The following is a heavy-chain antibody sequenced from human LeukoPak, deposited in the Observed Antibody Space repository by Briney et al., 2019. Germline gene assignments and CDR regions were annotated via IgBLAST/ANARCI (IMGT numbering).Heavy chain of an antibody. CDR3: AKGSGSYYMGYYGMDV. Sequence: PGGSLRLSCAASTFTFSSFAMSWVRQAPGKGLEWVSGFSGSGGSTYYADSVKGRFTISGDNSKNTLYLQMNSLRAEDTAVYYCAKGSGSYYMGYYGMDVWGQGTTVTVSS. CDR1: TFTFSSFA. CDR2: FSGSGGST. V-gene: IGHV3-23*01. J-gene: IGHJ6*02. D-gene: IGHD3-10*01.